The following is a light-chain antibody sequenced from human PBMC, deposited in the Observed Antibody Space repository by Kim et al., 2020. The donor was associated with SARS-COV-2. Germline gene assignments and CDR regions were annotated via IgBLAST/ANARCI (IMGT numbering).Light chain of an antibody. CDR3: MQALQSRT. CDR1: RSLLHSDGYNY. Sequence: DIVMTQSPVSLPVTPGEPASISCRSSRSLLHSDGYNYVDWYLQKPGQSPQLLIYLTSNRASGVPDRFSGSGSGTDFTLKISRVEADDVGVYYCMQALQSRTFGQGTKVEIK. CDR2: LTS. J-gene: IGKJ1*01. V-gene: IGKV2-28*01.